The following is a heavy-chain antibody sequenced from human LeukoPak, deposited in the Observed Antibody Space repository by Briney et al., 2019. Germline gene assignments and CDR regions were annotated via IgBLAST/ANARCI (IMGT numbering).Heavy chain of an antibody. J-gene: IGHJ4*02. CDR2: ISSSSSTI. V-gene: IGHV3-48*01. CDR3: ARDDGSSWYNFGY. D-gene: IGHD6-13*01. CDR1: GFTFSGYS. Sequence: AGGSLRLSCAASGFTFSGYSMDWVRQAPGKGLEWVSYISSSSSTIYYADSVKGRFTISRDNAKNSLYLQMNSLRAEDTAVYYCARDDGSSWYNFGYWGQGTLVTVSS.